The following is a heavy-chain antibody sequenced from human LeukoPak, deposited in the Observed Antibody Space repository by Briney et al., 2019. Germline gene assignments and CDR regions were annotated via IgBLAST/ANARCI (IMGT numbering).Heavy chain of an antibody. CDR3: ASGSFSLGFDY. Sequence: PSETLSLTRAVYGGSFSGYYWSWIRQPPGKGLEWIGEINHSGSTNYNPSLKSRVTMSVDTSKNQFSLKLSSVTAADTAVYYCASGSFSLGFDYWGQGTLVTVSS. D-gene: IGHD1-26*01. CDR2: INHSGST. CDR1: GGSFSGYY. V-gene: IGHV4-34*01. J-gene: IGHJ4*02.